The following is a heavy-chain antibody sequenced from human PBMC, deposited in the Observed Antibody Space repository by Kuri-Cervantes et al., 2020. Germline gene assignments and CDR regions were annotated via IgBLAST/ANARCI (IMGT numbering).Heavy chain of an antibody. D-gene: IGHD6-19*01. J-gene: IGHJ2*01. CDR1: GESFSDYY. Sequence: SETLSLTCAVYGESFSDYYWSWIRQPPGKGLEWIGEINHSGSANYSPSLKSRVTISVDTSKNQFSLKLSSVTAADTAVYYCARDSEGAVAQWYFDLWGRGTLVTVSS. V-gene: IGHV4-34*01. CDR3: ARDSEGAVAQWYFDL. CDR2: INHSGSA.